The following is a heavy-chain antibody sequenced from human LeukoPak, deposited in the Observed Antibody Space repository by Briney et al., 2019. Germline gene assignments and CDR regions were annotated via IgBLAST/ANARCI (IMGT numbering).Heavy chain of an antibody. J-gene: IGHJ4*02. V-gene: IGHV4-34*01. CDR3: ARGPYCSGGSCYSADFHY. Sequence: PSETLSLTCADYGGSFRGYYWSWIRQPPWKGLEWIEEINHSGSTNYNPSLKSRVTISVDTSKNQFSLKLSSVTAADTAVYYCARGPYCSGGSCYSADFHYWGQGTLVTVSS. D-gene: IGHD2-15*01. CDR2: INHSGST. CDR1: GGSFRGYY.